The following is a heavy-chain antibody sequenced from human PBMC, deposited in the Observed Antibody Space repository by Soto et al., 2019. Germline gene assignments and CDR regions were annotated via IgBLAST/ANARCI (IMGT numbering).Heavy chain of an antibody. CDR3: ASHAEGSGWFDAFAI. V-gene: IGHV1-2*02. J-gene: IGHJ3*02. CDR1: GYTFPDYY. Sequence: GAVKVPCKASGYTFPDYYIHWVRRAPGQGLEWVGWINLISGGTNYAQKFQERVTITMVMSTSTAHMELSSLRSEDTAVYYCASHAEGSGWFDAFAIWGQGTMVTVS. D-gene: IGHD6-19*01. CDR2: INLISGGT.